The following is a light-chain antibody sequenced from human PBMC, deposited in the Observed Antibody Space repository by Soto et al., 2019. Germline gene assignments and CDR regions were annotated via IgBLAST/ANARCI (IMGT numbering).Light chain of an antibody. CDR1: QSVSSSY. Sequence: EIVLTQSPGTLSLSPGERATLSCRASQSVSSSYLAWYQHKPGQAPRLLFYGASSRATGIPDRFSGSGSGTDFTLTISRLEPEDFAVYYCQQYSSSPHTSGQGTKLEIK. V-gene: IGKV3-20*01. CDR3: QQYSSSPHT. CDR2: GAS. J-gene: IGKJ2*01.